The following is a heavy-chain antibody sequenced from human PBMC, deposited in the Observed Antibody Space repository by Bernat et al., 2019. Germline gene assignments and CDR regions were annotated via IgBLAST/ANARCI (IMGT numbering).Heavy chain of an antibody. V-gene: IGHV4-39*01. CDR2: IYYSGST. D-gene: IGHD6-13*01. CDR3: ARQRGSSWYSPFEY. CDR1: GGSISSSSYY. J-gene: IGHJ4*02. Sequence: QLQLQESGPGLVKPSETLSLTCTVSGGSISSSSYYWGWIRQPPGKGLEWIGSIYYSGSTYYNASLKSRVTITVDTSKNQFSLKLSSVTAADTAVYYCARQRGSSWYSPFEYWGQGTLVTVSS.